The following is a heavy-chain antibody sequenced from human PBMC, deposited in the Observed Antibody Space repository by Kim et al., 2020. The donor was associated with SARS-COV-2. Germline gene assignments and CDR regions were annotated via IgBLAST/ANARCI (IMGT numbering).Heavy chain of an antibody. CDR1: GGTFSSYA. CDR3: ARDIPHYYGSGSYYRRFDY. Sequence: SVKVSCKASGGTFSSYAISWVRQAPGQGLEWMGGIIPIFGTANYAQKFQGRVTITADESTSTAYMELSSLRFEDTAVYYCARDIPHYYGSGSYYRRFDYWGQGTLVTVSS. D-gene: IGHD3-10*01. J-gene: IGHJ4*02. CDR2: IIPIFGTA. V-gene: IGHV1-69*13.